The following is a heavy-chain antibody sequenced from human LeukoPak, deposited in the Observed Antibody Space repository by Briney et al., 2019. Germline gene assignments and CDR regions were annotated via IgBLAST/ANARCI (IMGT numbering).Heavy chain of an antibody. V-gene: IGHV3-23*01. D-gene: IGHD3-22*01. CDR1: GFTFHIYA. CDR3: VKDYYDSSGPPY. Sequence: PGGSLRLSCAASGFTFHIYAMNWVRQAPGKGLEWVSAINGGGYGTYYADSVRGRFTIYRDNSKNTLYLQMSSLRAEDTAVYYCVKDYYDSSGPPYWGQGTLVTVSS. CDR2: INGGGYGT. J-gene: IGHJ4*02.